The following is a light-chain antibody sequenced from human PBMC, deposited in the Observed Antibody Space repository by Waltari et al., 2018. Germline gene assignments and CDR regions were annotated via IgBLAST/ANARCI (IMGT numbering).Light chain of an antibody. Sequence: QSALTQPASVSGSPGQSITISCTGTSRDVGSYNLVSWYQQHPGKAPKFMIYEVSKRPSGVSDRFSGSKSGNTASLTISGLQAEDEADYYCCSYAGSNTIWVFGGGTKLTVL. J-gene: IGLJ3*02. CDR1: SRDVGSYNL. CDR2: EVS. V-gene: IGLV2-23*02. CDR3: CSYAGSNTIWV.